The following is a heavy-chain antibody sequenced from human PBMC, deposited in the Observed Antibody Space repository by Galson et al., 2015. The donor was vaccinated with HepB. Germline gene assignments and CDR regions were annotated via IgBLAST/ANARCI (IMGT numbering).Heavy chain of an antibody. J-gene: IGHJ4*02. CDR1: GFTFTSYT. V-gene: IGHV3-30-3*01. Sequence: SLRLSCAASGFTFTSYTMHWVRQAPGKGPEWVAVTSYDETNKNYADSVKGRFTISRDNSKNTLYLYMNSLRAEDTAVYYCARDPTGMVQGATHYFDYWGRGAVATVSS. D-gene: IGHD3-10*01. CDR3: ARDPTGMVQGATHYFDY. CDR2: TSYDETNK.